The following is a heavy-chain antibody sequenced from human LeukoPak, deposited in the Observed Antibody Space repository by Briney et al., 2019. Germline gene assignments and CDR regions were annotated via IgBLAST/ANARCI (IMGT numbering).Heavy chain of an antibody. CDR3: ARSRRRGLLRTYFDY. D-gene: IGHD1-26*01. CDR2: ISHDGSNK. J-gene: IGHJ4*02. CDR1: GFTFSTYA. Sequence: PGGSLRLSCAASGFTFSTYAMHWVRQAPGKGLEWVAVISHDGSNKYYADSVKGRFTISRDNSKNTLYLQMNSLRAEDTAVYYCARSRRRGLLRTYFDYWGQGTLVTVSS. V-gene: IGHV3-30*04.